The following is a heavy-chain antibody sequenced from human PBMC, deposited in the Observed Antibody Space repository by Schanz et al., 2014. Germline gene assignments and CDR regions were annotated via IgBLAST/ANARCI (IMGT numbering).Heavy chain of an antibody. CDR3: ARFVLYAPDYFFDL. CDR1: GGSISSGGYY. Sequence: QVQLQESGPGLVKPSQTLSLTCTVSGGSISSGGYYWSWIRQHPGKGLEWIGYIYYSGSTYYNPSLKIRVTISLDVSKNQSSLRLNSVTAADTAVYFCARFVLYAPDYFFDLWGRGTLVTVSS. CDR2: IYYSGST. D-gene: IGHD4-17*01. J-gene: IGHJ2*01. V-gene: IGHV4-31*03.